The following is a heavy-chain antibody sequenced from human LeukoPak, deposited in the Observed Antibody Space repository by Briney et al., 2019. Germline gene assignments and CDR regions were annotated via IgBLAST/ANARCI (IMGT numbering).Heavy chain of an antibody. D-gene: IGHD4/OR15-4a*01. Sequence: GGSLRLSCAASGFTFSSYSMHWVRQAPGKGLEYVSSISSNGDGTYYANSVKGRFTISRDNSKNTLYLQMNSLRAEDTAVYYCARRAGAYSHPYDYWGQGTLVTVSS. CDR3: ARRAGAYSHPYDY. J-gene: IGHJ4*02. V-gene: IGHV3-64*01. CDR2: ISSNGDGT. CDR1: GFTFSSYS.